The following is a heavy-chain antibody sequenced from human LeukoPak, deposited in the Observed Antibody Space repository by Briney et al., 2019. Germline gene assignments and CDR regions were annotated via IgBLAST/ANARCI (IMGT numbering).Heavy chain of an antibody. D-gene: IGHD6-13*01. CDR3: ARDLAAGTGNWLDP. V-gene: IGHV3-21*01. Sequence: GGSLRLSCEASELPFNAYSMNWVRQAPGKGLEWVSSISSSSYYTYYADSVKGRFTISRDNTKNSLYLRMNSLRVEDTAVYYCARDLAAGTGNWLDPWGQGTLVTVSS. CDR2: ISSSSYYT. J-gene: IGHJ5*02. CDR1: ELPFNAYS.